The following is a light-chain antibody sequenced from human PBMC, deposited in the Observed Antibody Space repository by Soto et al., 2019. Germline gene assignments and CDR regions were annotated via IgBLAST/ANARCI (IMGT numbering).Light chain of an antibody. CDR2: DAA. Sequence: IEMTQSPSALSASAGDRVTITCQASQDIKNYVIWYQQKPGRAPKLLIYDAASLGTGVSSRFSGSGSGTHFTRTISSLQPEDVATYYCQQFDSVPCTFGQGTKLEIK. J-gene: IGKJ2*02. CDR3: QQFDSVPCT. V-gene: IGKV1-33*01. CDR1: QDIKNY.